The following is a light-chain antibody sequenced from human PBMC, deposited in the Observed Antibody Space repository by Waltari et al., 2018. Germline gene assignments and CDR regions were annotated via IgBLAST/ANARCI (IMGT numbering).Light chain of an antibody. CDR3: QQYNNWPPYT. V-gene: IGKV3-15*01. J-gene: IGKJ2*01. CDR1: QSVSSN. CDR2: GAS. Sequence: EIVMTQSPATLSVSPREGATLSCRASQSVSSNLAWYQQKPGQAPRLLIYGASTRATGIPARFSGSGSGTEFTLTISRLQSEDFAVYFCQQYNNWPPYTFGQGTKLEIK.